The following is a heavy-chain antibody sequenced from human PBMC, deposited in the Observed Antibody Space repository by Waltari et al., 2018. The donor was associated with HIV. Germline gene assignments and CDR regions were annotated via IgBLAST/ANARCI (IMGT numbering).Heavy chain of an antibody. CDR1: GFPFAVYP. Sequence: EVQLVESGGGLVQPGRSLRLSCADSGFPFAVYPLHWVRQSPGKGLEWGSGISWNSGITDYGDSVKGRFTISRDNAKNSLYLQMNSLTVEDTAFYYCAKGGSHLTIFEAWFDSWGQGTLVTVSS. D-gene: IGHD3-3*01. CDR2: ISWNSGIT. J-gene: IGHJ5*01. CDR3: AKGGSHLTIFEAWFDS. V-gene: IGHV3-9*01.